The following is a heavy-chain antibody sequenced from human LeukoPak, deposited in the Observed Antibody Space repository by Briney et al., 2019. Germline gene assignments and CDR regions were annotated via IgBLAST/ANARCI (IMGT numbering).Heavy chain of an antibody. J-gene: IGHJ3*02. CDR2: IYTSGST. V-gene: IGHV4-61*02. CDR3: ARPAAMSWGSNDAFDI. Sequence: PSETLSLTCTVSGGSISSGSYYWSWIRQPAGKGLEWIGRIYTSGSTNYNPSLKSRVTISVDTSKNQFSLKLSSVTAADTAVYYCARPAAMSWGSNDAFDIWGQGTMVTVSS. CDR1: GGSISSGSYY. D-gene: IGHD2-2*01.